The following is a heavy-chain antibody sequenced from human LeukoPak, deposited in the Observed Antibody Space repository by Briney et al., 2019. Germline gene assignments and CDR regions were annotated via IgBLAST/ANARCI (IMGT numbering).Heavy chain of an antibody. J-gene: IGHJ6*03. D-gene: IGHD2-2*01. CDR1: GGSISSGSYF. V-gene: IGHV4-61*02. CDR2: IYTSGST. Sequence: KPSQTLSLTCTVSGGSISSGSYFWSWIRQPAGKGLEWIGRIYTSGSTNYNPSLKSRVTISVDTSKNQFSLKLSSVTAADTAVYYCARSIYGSTSLYYYYYYYMDVWGKGTTVTISS. CDR3: ARSIYGSTSLYYYYYYYMDV.